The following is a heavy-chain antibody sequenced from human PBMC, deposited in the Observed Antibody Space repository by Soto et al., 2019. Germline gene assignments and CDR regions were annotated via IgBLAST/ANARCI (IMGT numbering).Heavy chain of an antibody. Sequence: PGGSLRLSCAASGFTFSSYAMSWVRQAPGKGLEWVSAISGSGGSTYYADSVKGRFTISRDNSKNTLYLQMNSLRAEDTAVYYCANLRFGELLSPLGDVDPWGQGALVTVSS. V-gene: IGHV3-23*01. CDR2: ISGSGGST. CDR3: ANLRFGELLSPLGDVDP. J-gene: IGHJ5*02. CDR1: GFTFSSYA. D-gene: IGHD3-10*01.